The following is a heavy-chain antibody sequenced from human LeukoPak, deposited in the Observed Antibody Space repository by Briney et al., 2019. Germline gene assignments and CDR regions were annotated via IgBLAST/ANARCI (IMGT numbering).Heavy chain of an antibody. CDR1: GGSISSYY. CDR2: IYYSGST. D-gene: IGHD3-22*01. J-gene: IGHJ4*02. CDR3: ARVLNYYDSSGYYPSFAFDY. Sequence: PSETLSLTCTVSGGSISSYYWSWIRQHPGKGLEWIGYIYYSGSTYYNPSLKSRVTILVDTSKNQFSLKLSSVTAADTAVYYCARVLNYYDSSGYYPSFAFDYWGQGTLVTVSS. V-gene: IGHV4-59*06.